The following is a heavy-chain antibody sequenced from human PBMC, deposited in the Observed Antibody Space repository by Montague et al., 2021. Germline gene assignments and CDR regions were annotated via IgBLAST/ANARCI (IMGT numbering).Heavy chain of an antibody. CDR3: ARRSSTWPLYYCDY. V-gene: IGHV5-51*01. J-gene: IGHJ4*02. Sequence: QSGAEVKKPGESLRISCKASGYSFAPYWIGWVRQMPWKGLEWMGIIFPDDSDTKYSPSFQGQVNISADKSISTAYLQWTSLKASDSAMYYCARRSSTWPLYYCDYWGQGTLVIVSS. CDR2: IFPDDSDT. CDR1: GYSFAPYW. D-gene: IGHD6-13*01.